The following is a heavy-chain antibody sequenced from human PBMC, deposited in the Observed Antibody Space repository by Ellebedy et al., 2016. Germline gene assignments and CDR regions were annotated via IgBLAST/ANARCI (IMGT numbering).Heavy chain of an antibody. CDR3: ARGGSYYFDY. Sequence: SETLSLXXTVSGYSISSGYYWGWIRQPPGKGLEWIGSIYHSGSTYYNPSLKSRVTISVDTSKNQFSLKLSSVTAADTAVYYCARGGSYYFDYWGQGTLVTVSS. CDR1: GYSISSGYY. V-gene: IGHV4-38-2*02. D-gene: IGHD1-26*01. J-gene: IGHJ4*02. CDR2: IYHSGST.